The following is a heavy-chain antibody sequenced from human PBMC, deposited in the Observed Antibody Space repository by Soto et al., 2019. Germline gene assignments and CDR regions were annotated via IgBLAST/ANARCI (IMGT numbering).Heavy chain of an antibody. CDR2: IIPIFGTA. CDR1: GGTFSSYA. CDR3: AGPPELTRIYYYYGMDV. D-gene: IGHD1-7*01. Sequence: QGQLVQSGAEVKKPGSSVKVSCKASGGTFSSYAISWVRQAPGQGLEWMGGIIPIFGTANYAQKIQGRVTITADESTSTAYMELSSLRSENTAVYYCAGPPELTRIYYYYGMDVWGQGTTVTVSS. J-gene: IGHJ6*02. V-gene: IGHV1-69*12.